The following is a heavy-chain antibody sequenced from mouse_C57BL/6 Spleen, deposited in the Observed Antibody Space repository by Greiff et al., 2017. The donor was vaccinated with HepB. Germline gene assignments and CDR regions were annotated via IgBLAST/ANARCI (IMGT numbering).Heavy chain of an antibody. Sequence: VQLQQSGAELVKPGASVKLSCKASGYTFTSYWMHWVKQRPGQGLEWIGMIHPNSGSTNYNEKFKSKATLTVDKSSSTAYMQLSSLTAEDSAVYYCARCYGSSYFDYPGLRTTLSVSS. CDR2: IHPNSGST. D-gene: IGHD1-1*01. V-gene: IGHV1-64*01. J-gene: IGHJ2*01. CDR3: ARCYGSSYFDY. CDR1: GYTFTSYW.